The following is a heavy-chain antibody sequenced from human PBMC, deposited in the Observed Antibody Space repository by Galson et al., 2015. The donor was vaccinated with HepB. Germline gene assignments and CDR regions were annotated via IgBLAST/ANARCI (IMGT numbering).Heavy chain of an antibody. D-gene: IGHD3-22*01. J-gene: IGHJ4*02. Sequence: QSGAEVKKPGESLKTSCKASGGTFSSYAISWVRQAPGQGLEWMGRIIPILGIANYAQKFQGRVTITADKSTSTAYMELSSLRSEDTAVYYCARGDYDSSGYYYGGLDYWGQGTLVTVSS. CDR1: GGTFSSYA. CDR2: IIPILGIA. CDR3: ARGDYDSSGYYYGGLDY. V-gene: IGHV1-69*04.